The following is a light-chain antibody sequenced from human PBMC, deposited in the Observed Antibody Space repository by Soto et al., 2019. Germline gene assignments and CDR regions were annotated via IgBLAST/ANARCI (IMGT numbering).Light chain of an antibody. J-gene: IGKJ1*01. Sequence: DIQMTQPPSTLSASVGDRVIITCRASASISSWLAWYQQQPGKAPRHLIYKSSNLENGVPSRFSGGGSGTEFTLTISSLQPDDFATYYCQQYGAFGQGTKVDIK. CDR1: ASISSW. CDR3: QQYGA. V-gene: IGKV1-5*03. CDR2: KSS.